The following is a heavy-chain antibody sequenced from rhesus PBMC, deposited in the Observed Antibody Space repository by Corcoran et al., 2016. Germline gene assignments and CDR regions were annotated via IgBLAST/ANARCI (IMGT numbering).Heavy chain of an antibody. V-gene: IGHV4-73*01. CDR3: HVAHCSDSGCSSYFDY. CDR1: GGSISGYYY. Sequence: QVQLQQWGEGLVKPSETLSLTCAVYGGSISGYYYWSWIRQPPGKGLEWIGYIYGNSASTNYNPSLKSRVTISTDTSKNQFSLKLSSVTAADTAVYYCHVAHCSDSGCSSYFDYWGQGVLVTVSS. D-gene: IGHD2-33*01. CDR2: IYGNSAST. J-gene: IGHJ4*01.